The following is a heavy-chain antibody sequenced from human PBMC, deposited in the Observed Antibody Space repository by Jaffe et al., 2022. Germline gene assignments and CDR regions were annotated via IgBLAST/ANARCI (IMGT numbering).Heavy chain of an antibody. CDR1: GFTFSSYE. CDR2: ISSSGSTI. CDR3: AREGFEEQQLYNWFDP. V-gene: IGHV3-48*03. J-gene: IGHJ5*02. D-gene: IGHD6-13*01. Sequence: EVQLVESGGGLVQPGGSLRLSCAASGFTFSSYEMNWVRQAPGKGLEWVSYISSSGSTIYYADSVKGRFTISRDNAKNSLYLQMNSLRAEDTAVYYCAREGFEEQQLYNWFDPWGQGTLVTVSS.